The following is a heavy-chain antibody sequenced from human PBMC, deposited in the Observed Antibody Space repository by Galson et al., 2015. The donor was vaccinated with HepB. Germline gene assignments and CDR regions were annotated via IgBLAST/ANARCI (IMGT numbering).Heavy chain of an antibody. Sequence: SLRLSCAASGFTFSSYWMSWVRQAPGKGLEWVANIKQDGSEKYYVDSVKGRFTISRDNAKNSLYLQMNSLRAEDTAVYYCAREEGYYDSSGYISLYYFDYWGQGTLVTVSS. J-gene: IGHJ4*02. CDR1: GFTFSSYW. CDR3: AREEGYYDSSGYISLYYFDY. CDR2: IKQDGSEK. D-gene: IGHD3-22*01. V-gene: IGHV3-7*03.